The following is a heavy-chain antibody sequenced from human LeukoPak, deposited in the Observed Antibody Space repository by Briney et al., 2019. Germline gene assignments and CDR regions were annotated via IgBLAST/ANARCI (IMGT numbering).Heavy chain of an antibody. D-gene: IGHD5-12*01. CDR3: ARDHIVAPIVDY. CDR1: GGSISSYY. V-gene: IGHV4-59*01. J-gene: IGHJ4*02. CDR2: ISYSGST. Sequence: TSETLSLTCTVSGGSISSYYWGWIRQPPGKGLEWIRYISYSGSTNYNPSLKSRVTILVDTSKNQFSLKLSSVTAADTAVYYCARDHIVAPIVDYWGQGTLVTVSS.